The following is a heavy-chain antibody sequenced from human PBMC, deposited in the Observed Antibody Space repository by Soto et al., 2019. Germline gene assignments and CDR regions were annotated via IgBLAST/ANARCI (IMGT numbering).Heavy chain of an antibody. D-gene: IGHD2-2*01. CDR2: IYYSGST. CDR1: GGSISSSSYY. J-gene: IGHJ4*02. Sequence: SETLSLTCTVSGGSISSSSYYWGWIRQPPGKGLEWIGSIYYSGSTYYNPSLKSRVTISVDTSKNQFSLKLSSLTAADTAVYYCARLKLAGWYQVLFGTGFDYWGQGTLVTVSS. V-gene: IGHV4-39*01. CDR3: ARLKLAGWYQVLFGTGFDY.